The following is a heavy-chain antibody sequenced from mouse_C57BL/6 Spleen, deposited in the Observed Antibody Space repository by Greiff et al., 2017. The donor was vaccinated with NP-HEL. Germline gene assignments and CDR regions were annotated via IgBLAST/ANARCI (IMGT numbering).Heavy chain of an antibody. V-gene: IGHV1-15*01. J-gene: IGHJ4*01. CDR2: IDPETGGT. D-gene: IGHD1-1*01. CDR1: GYTFTDYE. CDR3: TRADYYGSSYDAMDY. Sequence: VHLVESGAELVRPGASVTLSCKASGYTFTDYEMHWVKQTPVHGLEWIGAIDPETGGTAYNQKFKGKAILTADKSSSTAYMELRSLTSEDSAVYYCTRADYYGSSYDAMDYWGQGTSVTVSS.